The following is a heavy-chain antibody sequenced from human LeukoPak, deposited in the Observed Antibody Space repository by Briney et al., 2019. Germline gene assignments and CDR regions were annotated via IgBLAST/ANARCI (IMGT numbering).Heavy chain of an antibody. D-gene: IGHD3-22*01. CDR3: AEEPWEYYDSSGYLLPGY. V-gene: IGHV3-23*01. CDR2: ISGSGGST. CDR1: GFSFYYYA. Sequence: GGSLRLSCAASGFSFYYYAMSWVRQAPGKGLEWVSAISGSGGSTYYADSVKGRFTISRDNSKNTLYLQMNSLRAEDTAVYYCAEEPWEYYDSSGYLLPGYWGQGTLVTVSS. J-gene: IGHJ4*02.